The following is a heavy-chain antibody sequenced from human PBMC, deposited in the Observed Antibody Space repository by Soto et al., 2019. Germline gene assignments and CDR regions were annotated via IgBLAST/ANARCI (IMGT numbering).Heavy chain of an antibody. J-gene: IGHJ3*01. CDR3: ARSGVVVNAFDV. Sequence: QVQLVQSGAEVKKPGSSVKVSCKTSGGIFSNYAISWVRQVPGQGLEWMGGIIPISGTANYAQKVQGRVTITADESTRTAYMGLSSLRSEDTAVYYCARSGVVVNAFDVWGQGTMVTVSS. CDR2: IIPISGTA. V-gene: IGHV1-69*12. D-gene: IGHD2-21*01. CDR1: GGIFSNYA.